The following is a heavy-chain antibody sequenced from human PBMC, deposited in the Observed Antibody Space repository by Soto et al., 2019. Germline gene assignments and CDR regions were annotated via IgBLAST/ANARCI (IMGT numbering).Heavy chain of an antibody. CDR3: ARGFVVVPAANLLDY. Sequence: GSLRLSCAASGFTFSDYYMSWIRQAPGKGLEWVSYISSSGSTIYYADSVKGRFTISRDNAKNSLDLQMNSLRAEDTAVYYCARGFVVVPAANLLDYWGQGTLVTVSS. D-gene: IGHD2-2*01. V-gene: IGHV3-11*01. J-gene: IGHJ4*02. CDR2: ISSSGSTI. CDR1: GFTFSDYY.